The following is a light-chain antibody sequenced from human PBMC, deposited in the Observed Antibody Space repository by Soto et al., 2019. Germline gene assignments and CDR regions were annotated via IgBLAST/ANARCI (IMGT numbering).Light chain of an antibody. Sequence: DIQMTQSPSTLSASVGDRVTITCRASQSISSWLAWYQQKPGQAPKLLIYKASTLQSGVPSRFSGSGSGTDFTLAISRLQPDDSVTYYCQQYNDNWTFGQGTKVEIK. V-gene: IGKV1-5*03. J-gene: IGKJ1*01. CDR1: QSISSW. CDR2: KAS. CDR3: QQYNDNWT.